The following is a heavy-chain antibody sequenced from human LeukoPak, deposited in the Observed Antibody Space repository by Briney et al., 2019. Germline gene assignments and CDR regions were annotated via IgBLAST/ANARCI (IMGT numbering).Heavy chain of an antibody. CDR1: GGSVSSDNYY. CDR2: ISYSGST. J-gene: IGHJ4*02. Sequence: SETLSLTCTVSGGSVSSDNYYWTWIRQPPGKGLQWIGYISYSGSTNYSPSLKSRVTISLHTSKNQFSLRLSSLTAADTAVYYCARRHYYNGRAYYFLDYWGQGTLVTVSS. CDR3: ARRHYYNGRAYYFLDY. D-gene: IGHD3-22*01. V-gene: IGHV4-61*01.